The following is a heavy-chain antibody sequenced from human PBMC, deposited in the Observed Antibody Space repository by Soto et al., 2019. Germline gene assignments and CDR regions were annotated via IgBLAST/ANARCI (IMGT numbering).Heavy chain of an antibody. CDR1: GGSVSSGSYY. Sequence: SETLSLTCTVSGGSVSSGSYYWSWIRQPPGKGLEWIGYIYYRGSTNYNPSLKSRVTISVDTSKNQFSLKLSSVTAADTAVYYCARVRIAAAGTGYFDYWGQGTLVTVSS. CDR3: ARVRIAAAGTGYFDY. J-gene: IGHJ4*02. V-gene: IGHV4-61*01. D-gene: IGHD6-13*01. CDR2: IYYRGST.